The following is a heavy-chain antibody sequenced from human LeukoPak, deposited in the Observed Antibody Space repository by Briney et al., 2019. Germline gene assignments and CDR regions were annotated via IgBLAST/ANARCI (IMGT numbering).Heavy chain of an antibody. Sequence: PGGSLRLSCAASGFTFSNYWMHWVRHAAGEGLVWLSRVDHGGSGTNYANSVKGRFTTSRDNTKSSLYLQMSSLRAEDTAVYYCARPAYTAAYDLWGQGTMVTVSS. CDR3: ARPAYTAAYDL. CDR2: VDHGGSGT. CDR1: GFTFSNYW. J-gene: IGHJ3*01. D-gene: IGHD3-16*01. V-gene: IGHV3-74*01.